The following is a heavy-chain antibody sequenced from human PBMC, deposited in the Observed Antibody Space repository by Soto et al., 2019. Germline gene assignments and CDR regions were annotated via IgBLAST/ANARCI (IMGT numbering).Heavy chain of an antibody. V-gene: IGHV3-11*01. Sequence: PGGSLRLSCAASGFTFSDYYMSWIRQAQGKGLEWVSYISRSVSTIYYANSVKGRFTISRDNAKKSLYLQMNSLRAEDTAVYYCARDLEMTTVSTRDYYGMDVWGQGTTVTVSS. J-gene: IGHJ6*02. CDR3: ARDLEMTTVSTRDYYGMDV. CDR2: ISRSVSTI. CDR1: GFTFSDYY. D-gene: IGHD4-4*01.